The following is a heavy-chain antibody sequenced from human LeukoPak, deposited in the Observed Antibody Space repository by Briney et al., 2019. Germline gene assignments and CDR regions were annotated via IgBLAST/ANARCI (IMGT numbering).Heavy chain of an antibody. D-gene: IGHD4-23*01. CDR3: ARDYDGNFAVEY. Sequence: PGGSLRLSCAASGFTFSRYWMHWVRQAPGKGLVWVSRINTDGSTTSYADSVNGRFSISRDNAKNTLYLQMNSLRAEDTAVYYCARDYDGNFAVEYWGQGTLVTVSS. J-gene: IGHJ4*02. V-gene: IGHV3-74*01. CDR1: GFTFSRYW. CDR2: INTDGSTT.